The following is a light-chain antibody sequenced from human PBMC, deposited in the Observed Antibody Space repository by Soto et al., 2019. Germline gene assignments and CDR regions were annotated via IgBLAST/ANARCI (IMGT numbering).Light chain of an antibody. Sequence: PGARATLSCSASQSVTTFLAWYQQKPGQDPRLLIYEASKGATGIPARFSGSVSGTDFALTISSLEPEDFAVNYCQQRTNWSLTFGGGTKVEIK. J-gene: IGKJ4*02. CDR3: QQRTNWSLT. V-gene: IGKV3-11*01. CDR1: QSVTTF. CDR2: EAS.